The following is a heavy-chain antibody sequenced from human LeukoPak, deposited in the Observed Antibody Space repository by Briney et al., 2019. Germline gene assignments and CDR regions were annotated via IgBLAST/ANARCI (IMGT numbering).Heavy chain of an antibody. CDR2: IYYSGST. J-gene: IGHJ4*02. D-gene: IGHD2-2*01. CDR3: ATNSDIVVVLAATPALGY. V-gene: IGHV4-30-4*01. Sequence: PSQTLSLTCTVSGGSISSGDYYWSWIRQPPGKGLEWIGYIYYSGSTYYNPSLKSRVTISVDTSKNQFSLKLSSVTAADTAVYYCATNSDIVVVLAATPALGYWGQGTLVTVSS. CDR1: GGSISSGDYY.